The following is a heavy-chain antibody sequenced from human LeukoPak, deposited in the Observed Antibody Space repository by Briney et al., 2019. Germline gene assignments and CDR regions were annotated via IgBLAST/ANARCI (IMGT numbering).Heavy chain of an antibody. D-gene: IGHD1-20*01. CDR2: IKSKADGETI. V-gene: IGHV3-15*07. J-gene: IGHJ4*02. Sequence: GGSLRLSCAASGFTFTNAWMNWVRQTPGKGLEWVGRIKSKADGETIDYAAPVKGRFTFSRDDSKNMLYLQMNSLKSEDTAVYYCSTLTSRGLSGSWGQGTLVTVSS. CDR3: STLTSRGLSGS. CDR1: GFTFTNAW.